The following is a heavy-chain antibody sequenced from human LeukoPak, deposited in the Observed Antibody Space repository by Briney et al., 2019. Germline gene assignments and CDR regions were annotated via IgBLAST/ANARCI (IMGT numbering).Heavy chain of an antibody. CDR1: GFTFSSYW. Sequence: GGSLRLSCAASGFTFSSYWMHWVRQAPGKGLVWVSRINSDGSSTSDADSVKGRFTISRDNAKKSLYLQMNSLRDEDTAVYYCARGYCSSTRCYEDAFDIWGQGTMVTVSS. CDR3: ARGYCSSTRCYEDAFDI. J-gene: IGHJ3*02. D-gene: IGHD2-2*01. CDR2: INSDGSST. V-gene: IGHV3-74*01.